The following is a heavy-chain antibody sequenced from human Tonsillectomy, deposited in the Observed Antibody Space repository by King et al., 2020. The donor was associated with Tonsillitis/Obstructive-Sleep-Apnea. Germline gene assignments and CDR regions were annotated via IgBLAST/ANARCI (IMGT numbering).Heavy chain of an antibody. Sequence: VQLVQSGAEVKKPGSSVKVSCKASGGTFSSYAISWVRQAPGQGLEWMGGIIPIFGTANYAQKFQGRVTITADESTCTAYMELSSRRSEDTAVYYCARARGKGYSGYDWRDYYYYMDVWGKGTTVTVSS. V-gene: IGHV1-69*12. D-gene: IGHD5-12*01. CDR3: ARARGKGYSGYDWRDYYYYMDV. CDR1: GGTFSSYA. CDR2: IIPIFGTA. J-gene: IGHJ6*03.